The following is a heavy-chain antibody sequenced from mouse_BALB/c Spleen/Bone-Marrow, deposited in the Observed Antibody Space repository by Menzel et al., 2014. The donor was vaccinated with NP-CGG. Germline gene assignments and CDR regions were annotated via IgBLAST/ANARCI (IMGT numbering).Heavy chain of an antibody. J-gene: IGHJ3*01. V-gene: IGHV1-54*03. CDR1: GYAFSNYL. Sequence: VQLQESGVEVVRPGTSVKVSCKASGYAFSNYLIEWVKQRPGQGLEWIGVINPGSGGSNYNEKFKGKATLTADKSSSTAYMQLSSLTSDDSAVYFCSRSTGTGGFAYWGQGTLVTVSA. CDR2: INPGSGGS. CDR3: SRSTGTGGFAY. D-gene: IGHD4-1*02.